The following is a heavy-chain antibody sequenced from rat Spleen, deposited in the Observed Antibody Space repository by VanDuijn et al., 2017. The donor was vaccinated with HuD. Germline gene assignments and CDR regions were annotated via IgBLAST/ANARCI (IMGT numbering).Heavy chain of an antibody. CDR3: TTARNVPSYWYFDF. D-gene: IGHD1-12*01. V-gene: IGHV5-31*01. CDR1: GITFNNYW. Sequence: EVQLVESGGGQVLPGGSLKLSCVVSGITFNNYWMNWIRQAPGKGLEWVASITKTGGSIYYPESVKDRFAISRDNAQDTLYLQMNSLRSEDTATYYCTTARNVPSYWYFDFWGPGTMVTVSS. CDR2: ITKTGGSI. J-gene: IGHJ1*01.